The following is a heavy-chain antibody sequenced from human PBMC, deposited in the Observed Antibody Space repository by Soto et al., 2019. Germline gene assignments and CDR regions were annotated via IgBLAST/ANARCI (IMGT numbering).Heavy chain of an antibody. CDR2: INHSGST. CDR3: ARGYCGGGSCYPLVDY. D-gene: IGHD2-15*01. CDR1: GGSFSGYY. Sequence: QVQLQQWGAGLLKPSETLSLTCAVYGGSFSGYYWSWIRQPPGKGLEWIGEINHSGSTNYNPSLKSRVPKPVATSKNQFPLKWSLVTAAATVVYYCARGYCGGGSCYPLVDYWGKGTVVTVSS. J-gene: IGHJ4*02. V-gene: IGHV4-34*01.